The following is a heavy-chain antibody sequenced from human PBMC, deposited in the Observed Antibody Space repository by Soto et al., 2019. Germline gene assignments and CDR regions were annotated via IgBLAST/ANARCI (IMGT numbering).Heavy chain of an antibody. CDR3: ARRIGRGAFDI. Sequence: TLYLTGTVSGGSISSGGYYWSWIRQHPGKGLEWIGYIYYSGSTYYNPSLKSRVTISVDTSKNQFSLKLSSVTAADTAVYYCARRIGRGAFDIWGQGTMVTVSS. J-gene: IGHJ3*02. D-gene: IGHD2-15*01. V-gene: IGHV4-31*03. CDR2: IYYSGST. CDR1: GGSISSGGYY.